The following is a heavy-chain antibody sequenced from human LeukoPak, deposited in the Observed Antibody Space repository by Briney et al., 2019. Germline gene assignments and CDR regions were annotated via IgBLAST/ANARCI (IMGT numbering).Heavy chain of an antibody. D-gene: IGHD3-22*01. CDR1: GFTFRSYA. J-gene: IGHJ4*02. V-gene: IGHV3-23*01. CDR3: AKVSYDSSGYLFDY. CDR2: ISGSGDRT. Sequence: GGSLRLSCAASGFTFRSYAMTWIRQAPGKGLEWVSPISGSGDRTYYADSVKGRFTISRDNSKNTLYLQMNSLRTEDTAVYYCAKVSYDSSGYLFDYWGQGTLVTVSS.